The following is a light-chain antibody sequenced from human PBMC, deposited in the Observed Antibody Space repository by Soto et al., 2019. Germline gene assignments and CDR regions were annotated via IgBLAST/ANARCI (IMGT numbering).Light chain of an antibody. V-gene: IGKV3-15*01. CDR1: QSISSK. Sequence: EIVMTQSPATLSVSPGEGATLSCRASQSISSKLAWYQQKPGQAPRLLIYAASTRATGVQARFSGSGSGTEFTLTTRSLQSEDLAVYYCQHYNDSRWTFGQGPKVEIK. CDR2: AAS. J-gene: IGKJ1*01. CDR3: QHYNDSRWT.